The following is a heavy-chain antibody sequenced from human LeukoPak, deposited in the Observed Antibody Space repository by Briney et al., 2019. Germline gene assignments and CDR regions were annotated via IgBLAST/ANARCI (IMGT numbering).Heavy chain of an antibody. CDR2: ISAYNGNT. CDR3: AGGGTYYYDSSGYYSGYYMDV. V-gene: IGHV1-18*01. Sequence: ASVKVSCKASGYTFNIYSISWLRQAPGQGLEWMGWISAYNGNTNYAQKLQGRVTMTTDTSTSTAYMELRSLRSDDTAVYYCAGGGTYYYDSSGYYSGYYMDVWGKGTTVTVSS. J-gene: IGHJ6*03. D-gene: IGHD3-22*01. CDR1: GYTFNIYS.